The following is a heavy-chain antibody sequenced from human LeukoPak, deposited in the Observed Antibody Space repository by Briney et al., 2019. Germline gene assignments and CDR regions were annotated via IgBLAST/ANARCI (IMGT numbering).Heavy chain of an antibody. V-gene: IGHV4-34*01. CDR3: ARVGDSVGAKDY. Sequence: SETLSLTCAVYGGSFSGYYWSWIRQPPGKGLEWIGEINHSGSTNYNPFLKSRVTISVDTSKNQFSLKLSSVTAADTAVYYCARVGDSVGAKDYWGQGTLVTVSS. J-gene: IGHJ4*02. CDR2: INHSGST. CDR1: GGSFSGYY. D-gene: IGHD4-17*01.